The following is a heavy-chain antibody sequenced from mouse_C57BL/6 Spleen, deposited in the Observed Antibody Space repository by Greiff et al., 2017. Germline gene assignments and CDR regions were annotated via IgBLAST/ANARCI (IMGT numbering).Heavy chain of an antibody. CDR3: ARYDGYYVDAMDY. CDR1: GYTFTSYW. J-gene: IGHJ4*01. V-gene: IGHV1-69*01. Sequence: QVQLQQPGAELVMPGASVTLSCKASGYTFTSYWMHWVKQRPGQGLEWIGEIDPSDSYTNYNQKFKGKSTLTVDKSSSTAYMQLSSLTSEDSAVYYCARYDGYYVDAMDYWGQGTSVTVSS. CDR2: IDPSDSYT. D-gene: IGHD2-3*01.